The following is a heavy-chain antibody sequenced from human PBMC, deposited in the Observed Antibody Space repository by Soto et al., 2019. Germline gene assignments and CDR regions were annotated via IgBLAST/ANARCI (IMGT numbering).Heavy chain of an antibody. J-gene: IGHJ6*02. D-gene: IGHD1-7*01. CDR2: ISGSGGST. CDR3: EKELRELELDYYYYSGMDV. CDR1: GFTFSSYA. Sequence: EVQLLESGGGLVQPGGSLRLSCAASGFTFSSYAMSWVRQAPGKGLEWVSAISGSGGSTYYADSVKGRFTISRDNSNNTLYLQMNSLRAEDTAVYYCEKELRELELDYYYYSGMDVWGQGTTVTVSS. V-gene: IGHV3-23*01.